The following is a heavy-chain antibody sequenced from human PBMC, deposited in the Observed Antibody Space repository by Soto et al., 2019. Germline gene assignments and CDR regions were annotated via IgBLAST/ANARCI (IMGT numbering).Heavy chain of an antibody. D-gene: IGHD3-22*01. Sequence: QVQLVQSGAEVKKPGASVKVSCKASGYTFTDYYIHWVRQAPGQGLEWMGWINPNSGGTKYAQKLQGRVTMTRDTSIGIAYMEVSRLTSDDTAVYSCARGGNSGYYYEWGQGTLVAVSS. CDR2: INPNSGGT. J-gene: IGHJ4*02. V-gene: IGHV1-2*02. CDR3: ARGGNSGYYYE. CDR1: GYTFTDYY.